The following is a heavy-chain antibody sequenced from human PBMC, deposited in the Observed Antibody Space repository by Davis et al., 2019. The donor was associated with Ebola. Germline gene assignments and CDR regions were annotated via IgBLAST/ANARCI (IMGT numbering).Heavy chain of an antibody. D-gene: IGHD2-15*01. CDR3: ARDEVVVAATGWFDP. V-gene: IGHV3-74*01. Sequence: LSLTCAASGFTFSSFWMHWVRQAPGKGLVWVSRINSDESSTSYADSVKGRFTISRDNAKNTLYLQMNSLRAEDTAVYYCARDEVVVAATGWFDPWGQGTLVTVSS. CDR2: INSDESST. J-gene: IGHJ5*02. CDR1: GFTFSSFW.